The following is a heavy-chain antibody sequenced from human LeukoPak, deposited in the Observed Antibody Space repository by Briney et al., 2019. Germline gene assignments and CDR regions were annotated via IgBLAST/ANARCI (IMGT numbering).Heavy chain of an antibody. J-gene: IGHJ3*02. Sequence: GGSLRLSCAASGFILSDHHMDWVRQAPGKGLEWVGRTRNKARSYTTEYAASVRGRFTIPRDDSKTSVYLQMNSLKAEDTAVCYCTRDLSSGVYSAFDIWGQGTMVTVSS. V-gene: IGHV3-72*01. CDR2: TRNKARSYTT. D-gene: IGHD1-26*01. CDR3: TRDLSSGVYSAFDI. CDR1: GFILSDHH.